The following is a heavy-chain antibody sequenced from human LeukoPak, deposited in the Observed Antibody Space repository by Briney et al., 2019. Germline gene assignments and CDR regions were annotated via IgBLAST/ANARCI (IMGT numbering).Heavy chain of an antibody. CDR2: IYYSGST. D-gene: IGHD5-18*01. V-gene: IGHV4-31*03. CDR3: ARGGYSYGYYYYGMDV. Sequence: SQTLSLTCTISGGSISSGGYYWSWIRQHPGKGLEWIGYIYYSGSTYYNPSLKSRVTISVDTSKNQFSLKLSSVTAADTAVYYCARGGYSYGYYYYGMDVWGQGTTVTVSS. J-gene: IGHJ6*02. CDR1: GGSISSGGYY.